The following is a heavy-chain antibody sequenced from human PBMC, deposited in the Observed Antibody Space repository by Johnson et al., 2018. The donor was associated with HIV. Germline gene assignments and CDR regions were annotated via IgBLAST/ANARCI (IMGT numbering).Heavy chain of an antibody. V-gene: IGHV3-53*01. CDR2: IYDGGRT. J-gene: IGHJ3*02. CDR3: ARDGSLGGGLHDAFDI. D-gene: IGHD3-16*01. Sequence: MLLVESGGGLIQPGESLRLSCAASGFTVSTYHMSWVRQAPGKGLEWVSVIYDGGRTYYGDSVKGRFTISRDNSKNTLYLQMNSLRVEDTAVYYCARDGSLGGGLHDAFDIWGQGTMVTVSS. CDR1: GFTVSTYH.